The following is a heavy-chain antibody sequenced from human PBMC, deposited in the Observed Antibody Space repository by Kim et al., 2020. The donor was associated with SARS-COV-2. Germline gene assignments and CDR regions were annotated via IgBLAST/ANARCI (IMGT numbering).Heavy chain of an antibody. CDR3: AKDAKFDVLRYFDC. D-gene: IGHD3-9*01. Sequence: ADSVKGRFTISRDNAKNSLYLQMNSLRAEDTALYYCAKDAKFDVLRYFDCWGQGTLVTVSS. J-gene: IGHJ4*02. V-gene: IGHV3-9*01.